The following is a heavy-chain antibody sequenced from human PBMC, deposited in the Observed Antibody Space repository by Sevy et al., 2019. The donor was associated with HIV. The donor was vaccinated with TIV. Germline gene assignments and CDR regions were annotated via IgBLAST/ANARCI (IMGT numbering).Heavy chain of an antibody. Sequence: GGSLRLSCKVTGLTSGAFAMSWVRQTPGKGLEWISSISGSGGLTHYARSGKGRFTISRDKSEGTVDLEMNSLRGDDTAVYYCAKPDWNFRADWFDTWGQGTLVTVSS. V-gene: IGHV3-23*01. J-gene: IGHJ5*02. CDR1: GLTSGAFA. D-gene: IGHD1-7*01. CDR2: ISGSGGLT. CDR3: AKPDWNFRADWFDT.